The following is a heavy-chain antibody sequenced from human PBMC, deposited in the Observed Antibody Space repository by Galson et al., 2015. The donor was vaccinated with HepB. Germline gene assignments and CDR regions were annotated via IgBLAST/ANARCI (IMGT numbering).Heavy chain of an antibody. CDR1: GYTFTSYG. Sequence: SVKVSCKASGYTFTSYGISWVRQAPGQGLEWMGWISAYNGNTNYAQKLQGRVTMTTDTSTSTAYMELRSLRSDDTAVYYCARDVRCDQLFNYYYGMDVWGQWTTVTVSS. CDR2: ISAYNGNT. D-gene: IGHD2-2*01. J-gene: IGHJ6*02. V-gene: IGHV1-18*04. CDR3: ARDVRCDQLFNYYYGMDV.